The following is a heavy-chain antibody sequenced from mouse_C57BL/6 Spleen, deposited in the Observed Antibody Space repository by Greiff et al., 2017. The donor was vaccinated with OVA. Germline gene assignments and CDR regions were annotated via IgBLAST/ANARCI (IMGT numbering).Heavy chain of an antibody. D-gene: IGHD1-1*01. J-gene: IGHJ3*01. CDR3: SYGSSYAWFAY. V-gene: IGHV1-50*01. Sequence: VQLQQPGASVKLSCKASGYTFTSYWMQWVKQRPGQGLEWIGEIDPSDSYTNYNQKFKGKATLTVDTSSSTAYMQLSSLTSEDSAVYYCSYGSSYAWFAYWGQGTLVTVSA. CDR2: IDPSDSYT. CDR1: GYTFTSYW.